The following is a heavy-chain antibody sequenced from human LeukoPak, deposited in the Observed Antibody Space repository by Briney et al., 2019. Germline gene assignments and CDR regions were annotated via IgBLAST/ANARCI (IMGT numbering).Heavy chain of an antibody. CDR2: IYSGGST. V-gene: IGHV3-66*02. CDR1: GFTFSSNY. J-gene: IGHJ6*02. CDR3: ATVTAALYYYGMDV. Sequence: GGSLRLSCAASGFTFSSNYMSWVRQAPGKGLEWVSVIYSGGSTYYADSVKGRFTISTDNSKNTLYLQMNSLRAEDTAVYYCATVTAALYYYGMDVWGQGTTVTVSS. D-gene: IGHD2-21*02.